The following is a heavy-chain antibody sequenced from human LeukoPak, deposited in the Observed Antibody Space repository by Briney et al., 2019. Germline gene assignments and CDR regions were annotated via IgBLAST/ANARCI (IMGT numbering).Heavy chain of an antibody. Sequence: PSETLSLTCTVSGGSISSSSYYWGWIRQPPGKGLEWIGSIYYSGSTYYNPSLKSRVTISVDTSKNQFSLKLSSVTAADTAVYFCASPPRIRLGELSLFRWGQGTLVTVSS. V-gene: IGHV4-39*01. J-gene: IGHJ4*02. CDR1: GGSISSSSYY. CDR2: IYYSGST. D-gene: IGHD3-16*02. CDR3: ASPPRIRLGELSLFR.